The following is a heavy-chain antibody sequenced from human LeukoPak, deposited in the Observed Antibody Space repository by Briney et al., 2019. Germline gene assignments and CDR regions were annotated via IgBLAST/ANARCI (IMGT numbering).Heavy chain of an antibody. D-gene: IGHD3-22*01. V-gene: IGHV3-9*01. CDR1: GFTFDDYA. J-gene: IGHJ4*02. Sequence: TGGSLRLSCAASGFTFDDYAMHWVRQAPGKGLEWVSGISWNSGSIGYADSVKGRFTISRDNAKNSLYLQKNSLRAEDTALYYCSMSRHYYDSSGYPADYWGQGTLVTVSS. CDR2: ISWNSGSI. CDR3: SMSRHYYDSSGYPADY.